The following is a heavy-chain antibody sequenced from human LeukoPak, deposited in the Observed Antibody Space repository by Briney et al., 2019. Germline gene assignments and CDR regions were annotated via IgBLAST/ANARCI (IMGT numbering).Heavy chain of an antibody. Sequence: ASVKVSCKASGYTFTIYSLSWVRQAPGQGLEWMGWIYPNSGGTSYAQKFQGRVTMTRDTSISTAYMDLSRLRSDDTAVYYCAREATVEGNWGQGTLVTVS. CDR2: IYPNSGGT. D-gene: IGHD5-12*01. V-gene: IGHV1-2*02. J-gene: IGHJ4*02. CDR3: AREATVEGN. CDR1: GYTFTIYS.